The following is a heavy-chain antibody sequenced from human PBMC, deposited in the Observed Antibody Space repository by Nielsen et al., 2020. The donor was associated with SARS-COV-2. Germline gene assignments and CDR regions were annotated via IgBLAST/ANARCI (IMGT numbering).Heavy chain of an antibody. CDR2: INSANKI. CDR1: GFTFDEYA. V-gene: IGHV3-23*01. Sequence: GESLKISCAASGFTFDEYAMSWVRQAPGKGLEWVSSINSANKIFCADSVKGRFTISRDNSKNTLYLQMNSLRAEDTAVYHCAKRGDYNSWYYVMEVWGQGTTVTVSS. CDR3: AKRGDYNSWYYVMEV. J-gene: IGHJ6*02. D-gene: IGHD4-17*01.